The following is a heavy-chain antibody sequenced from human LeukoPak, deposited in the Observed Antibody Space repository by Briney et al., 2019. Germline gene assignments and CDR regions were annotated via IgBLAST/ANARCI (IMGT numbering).Heavy chain of an antibody. Sequence: SETLSLTCTLSGGSISRYYWAWIRQPPGKGLEWIGNIYFSGSTNYNPSLKSRVTMSVDTSRNQFSLKLSSVTAADTAVYYCARVSSVWIKDYYYYMDVWGKGTTVTVSS. CDR2: IYFSGST. D-gene: IGHD5-12*01. J-gene: IGHJ6*03. V-gene: IGHV4-59*12. CDR1: GGSISRYY. CDR3: ARVSSVWIKDYYYYMDV.